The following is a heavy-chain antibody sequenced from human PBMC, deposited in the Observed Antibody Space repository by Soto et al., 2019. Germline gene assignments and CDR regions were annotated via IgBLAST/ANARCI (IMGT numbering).Heavy chain of an antibody. V-gene: IGHV1-18*01. J-gene: IGHJ6*02. CDR2: ISAYNGNT. CDR1: GYTFTSYG. Sequence: QVQLVQSGAEVKKPGASVKVSCKASGYTFTSYGISWVRQAPGQGLEWMGWISAYNGNTNYAQKLQGRVTMTTDTSTSTAYMELRSLRSDDTAVYYCAREGMVRGVTPSYYYYGMDVWVQGTTVTVSS. D-gene: IGHD3-10*01. CDR3: AREGMVRGVTPSYYYYGMDV.